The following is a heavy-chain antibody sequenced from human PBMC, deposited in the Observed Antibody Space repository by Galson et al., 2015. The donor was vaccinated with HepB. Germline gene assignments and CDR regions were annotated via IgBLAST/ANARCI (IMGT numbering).Heavy chain of an antibody. Sequence: SLRLSCAASGFTFSDYYMSWIRQAPGKGLEWVSYISSSSSYTNYADSVKGRFTISRDNAKNSLYLQMNSLRAEDTAVYYCAREGYCSSTSCPEQTSYGMDVWGQGTTVTVSS. J-gene: IGHJ6*02. V-gene: IGHV3-11*06. D-gene: IGHD2-2*01. CDR2: ISSSSSYT. CDR3: AREGYCSSTSCPEQTSYGMDV. CDR1: GFTFSDYY.